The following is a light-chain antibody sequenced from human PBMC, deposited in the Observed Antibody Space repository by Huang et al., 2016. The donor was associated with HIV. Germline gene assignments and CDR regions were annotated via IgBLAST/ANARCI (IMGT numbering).Light chain of an antibody. J-gene: IGKJ3*01. CDR3: QQYNSWPPLFT. CDR1: QSVSTN. Sequence: EVLLTQSPATLSVSPGERATLSCRASQSVSTNLDWDQQKPGQAPRLLVDGASARATCVPARFSGSGSGTEFTLTISSLQAEDSAVYYCQQYNSWPPLFTFGPGTKVDIK. CDR2: GAS. V-gene: IGKV3-15*01.